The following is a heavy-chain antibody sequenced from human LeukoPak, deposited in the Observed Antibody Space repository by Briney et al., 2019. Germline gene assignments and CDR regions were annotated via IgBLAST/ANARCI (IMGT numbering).Heavy chain of an antibody. CDR3: ARSEANDLSLDY. Sequence: ASVKVSCKASGYTFTSYGISWVRQAPGQGLEWMGWISAYNGNTNYAQKLQGRVTMTTDTSTSTAYMELRSPRSDDTAVYYCARSEANDLSLDYWGQGTLVTVSS. D-gene: IGHD1-14*01. J-gene: IGHJ4*02. CDR2: ISAYNGNT. V-gene: IGHV1-18*01. CDR1: GYTFTSYG.